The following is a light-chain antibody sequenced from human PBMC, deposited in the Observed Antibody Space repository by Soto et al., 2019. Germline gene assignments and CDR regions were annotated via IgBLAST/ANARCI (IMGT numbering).Light chain of an antibody. CDR3: QQYNSYPWT. Sequence: IRMTQSPFTLSASVGDRVTITCRASQSISSWLAWYQQKPGKAPKLLIYKASTLESGVPSNFSGSGSGTEFTLTISSLQPEDFATYYCQQYNSYPWTFGQGTKV. CDR1: QSISSW. J-gene: IGKJ1*01. CDR2: KAS. V-gene: IGKV1-5*03.